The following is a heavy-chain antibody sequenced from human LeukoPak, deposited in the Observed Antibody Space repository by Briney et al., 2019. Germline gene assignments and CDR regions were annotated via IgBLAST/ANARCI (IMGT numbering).Heavy chain of an antibody. D-gene: IGHD5-18*01. J-gene: IGHJ4*02. CDR3: GRDPRLGIRGYTYGYIDY. CDR2: INTNTGNP. V-gene: IGHV7-4-1*02. Sequence: VASVRVSCKASGYTFTSYTISWVRQAPGQGPQWMGWINTNTGNPTYAQGFTGRYVFSLDTSVSTAYLLISGLQADDTAVYYCGRDPRLGIRGYTYGYIDYWGQGTLVTVSS. CDR1: GYTFTSYT.